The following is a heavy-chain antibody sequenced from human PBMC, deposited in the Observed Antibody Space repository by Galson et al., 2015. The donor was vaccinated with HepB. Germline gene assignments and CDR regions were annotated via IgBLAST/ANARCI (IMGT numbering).Heavy chain of an antibody. CDR1: GGTFSSYA. J-gene: IGHJ6*02. CDR2: IIPIFGTA. Sequence: SVKVSCKASGGTFSSYAISWVRQAPGQGLEWMGGIIPIFGTANYAQKFQGRVTITADESTSTAYMELSSLRSEDTAVYYCARDAGGSGGWYYYGMDVWGQGTTVTVSS. V-gene: IGHV1-69*13. CDR3: ARDAGGSGGWYYYGMDV. D-gene: IGHD3-16*01.